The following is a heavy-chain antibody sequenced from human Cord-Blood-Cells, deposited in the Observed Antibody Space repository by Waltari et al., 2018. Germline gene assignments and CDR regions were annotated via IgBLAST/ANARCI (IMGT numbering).Heavy chain of an antibody. CDR1: GFTFDDYA. CDR2: ISWNSGSI. V-gene: IGHV3-9*01. J-gene: IGHJ3*02. D-gene: IGHD3-9*01. Sequence: EVQLVESGGGLVQPGRSLRLSCAASGFTFDDYAMHWVRQAPGKGLEWVSGISWNSGSIGYADSVKGRFTISRDNAKNSLYLQMNSLRAEDTALYYCAKDSSTNYDILTGYYIGHAFDIWGQGTMV. CDR3: AKDSSTNYDILTGYYIGHAFDI.